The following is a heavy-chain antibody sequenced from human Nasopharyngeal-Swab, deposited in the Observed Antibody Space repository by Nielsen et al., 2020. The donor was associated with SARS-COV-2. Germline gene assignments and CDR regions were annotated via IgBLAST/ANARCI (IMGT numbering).Heavy chain of an antibody. D-gene: IGHD3-22*01. V-gene: IGHV1-18*01. Sequence: ASVKVSCKASGYTFTSYGISWVRQAPGQGLEWTGWISAYNGNTNYAQKLQGRVTMTTDTSTSTAYMELRSLRSDDTAVYYCARFPAGGYYDSSGYYYWYFDLWGRGTLVTVSS. J-gene: IGHJ2*01. CDR3: ARFPAGGYYDSSGYYYWYFDL. CDR1: GYTFTSYG. CDR2: ISAYNGNT.